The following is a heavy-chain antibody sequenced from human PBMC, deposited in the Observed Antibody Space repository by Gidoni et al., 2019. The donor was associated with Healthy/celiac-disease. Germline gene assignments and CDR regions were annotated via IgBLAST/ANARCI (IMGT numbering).Heavy chain of an antibody. D-gene: IGHD2-21*02. CDR1: GFTFSSYS. Sequence: EVQLVESGGGLVQPGGSLRLSCAASGFTFSSYSMNWVRQAPGKGLEWVSYISSSSSTIYYADSVKGRFIISRDNAKNSLYLQMNSLRAEDTAVYYCARWGGNSEGDYWGQGTLVTVSS. CDR2: ISSSSSTI. V-gene: IGHV3-48*01. CDR3: ARWGGNSEGDY. J-gene: IGHJ4*02.